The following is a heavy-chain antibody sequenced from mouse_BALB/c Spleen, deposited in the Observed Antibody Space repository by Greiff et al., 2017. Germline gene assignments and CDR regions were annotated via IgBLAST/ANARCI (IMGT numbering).Heavy chain of an antibody. Sequence: VKVVESGPGLVAPSQCLSITCTASGFSFTSYDISWVRQPPGKGLEWLGVIWTGGGTNYNSAIMSRLSSSKDNSTSQVFLKKNSLQTDDTAIYYCVRGQRTTARDYHAMDYWGQGTSVTVSS. CDR3: VRGQRTTARDYHAMDY. CDR1: GFSFTSYD. CDR2: IWTGGGT. V-gene: IGHV2-9-2*01. D-gene: IGHD1-2*01. J-gene: IGHJ4*01.